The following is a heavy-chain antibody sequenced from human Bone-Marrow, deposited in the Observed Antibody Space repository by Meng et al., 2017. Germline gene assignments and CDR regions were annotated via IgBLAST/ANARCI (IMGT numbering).Heavy chain of an antibody. V-gene: IGHV4-39*07. CDR1: GGSISSSSYY. CDR2: IYYSGST. D-gene: IGHD3-10*01. Sequence: GSLRLSCTVSGGSISSSSYYWGWIRQPPGKGLEWIGSIYYSGSTYYNPSLKSRVTISVDTSKNQFSLKLSSVTAADTAVYYCARDLHYYGSGRFDPWGQGTLVTVSS. J-gene: IGHJ5*02. CDR3: ARDLHYYGSGRFDP.